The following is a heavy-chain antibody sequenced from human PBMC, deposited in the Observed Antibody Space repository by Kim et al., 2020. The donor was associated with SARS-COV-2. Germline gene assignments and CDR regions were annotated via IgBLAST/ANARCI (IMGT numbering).Heavy chain of an antibody. Sequence: SETLSLTCAVYGGSFSGYYWSWIRQPPGKGLEWIGEINHSGSTNYNPSLKSRVTISVDTSKNQFSLKLSSVTAADTAVYYCARGQGLADYWGQGTLVTVS. CDR1: GGSFSGYY. CDR3: ARGQGLADY. CDR2: INHSGST. J-gene: IGHJ4*02. V-gene: IGHV4-34*01.